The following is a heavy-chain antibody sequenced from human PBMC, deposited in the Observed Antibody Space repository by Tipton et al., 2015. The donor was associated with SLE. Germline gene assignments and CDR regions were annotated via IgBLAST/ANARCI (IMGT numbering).Heavy chain of an antibody. J-gene: IGHJ4*02. V-gene: IGHV4-34*01. D-gene: IGHD6-13*01. CDR1: GGSFSGYY. CDR3: ARGATGSSSWYY. CDR2: IYYSGST. Sequence: TLSLTCAVYGGSFSGYYWSWIRQPPGKGLEWIGSIYYSGSTYYNPSLKSRVTISVDTSKNQFSLKLSSVTAADTAVYYCARGATGSSSWYYWGQGTLVTVSS.